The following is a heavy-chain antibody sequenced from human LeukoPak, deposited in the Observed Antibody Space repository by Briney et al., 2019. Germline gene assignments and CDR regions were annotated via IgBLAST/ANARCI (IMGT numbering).Heavy chain of an antibody. CDR1: GYSFTSYW. CDR3: ARTESGYYYDSSGYPPGWFDP. J-gene: IGHJ5*02. D-gene: IGHD3-22*01. Sequence: GESLKISCKGSGYSFTSYWIGWVRQMPGKGLEWMGIIYPGDSDTRYSPSFQGQVTISADKSISTAYLQWSSLKASDTAMYYCARTESGYYYDSSGYPPGWFDPWGQGTLVTVSS. CDR2: IYPGDSDT. V-gene: IGHV5-51*01.